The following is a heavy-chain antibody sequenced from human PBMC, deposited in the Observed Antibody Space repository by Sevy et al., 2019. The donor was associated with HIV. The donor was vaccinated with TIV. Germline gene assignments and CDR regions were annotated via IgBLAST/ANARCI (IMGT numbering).Heavy chain of an antibody. V-gene: IGHV3-30-3*01. J-gene: IGHJ1*01. Sequence: GGSLRLSCAASGFTFSSYAMHWVRQAPGKGLEWVAVISYDGSNKYYADSVKGRFTISRDNSKNTLYLQMNSLRAEDTAVYYCAREQFYDCSAWAPICFQHWGQGTLVTVSS. D-gene: IGHD2-15*01. CDR1: GFTFSSYA. CDR3: AREQFYDCSAWAPICFQH. CDR2: ISYDGSNK.